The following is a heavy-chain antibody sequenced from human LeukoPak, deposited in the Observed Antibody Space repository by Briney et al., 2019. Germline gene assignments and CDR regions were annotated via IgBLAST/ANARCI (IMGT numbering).Heavy chain of an antibody. J-gene: IGHJ6*03. D-gene: IGHD6-6*01. V-gene: IGHV3-11*01. CDR3: ARDRRGYSGSYYYYYMDV. Sequence: GGSLRLSCAASGFTFSDYYMSWVRQAPGKGLEWVSYISSSGSTIYYADSVKGRFTISRDNAKNSLYLQMNSLRAEDTAVYYCARDRRGYSGSYYYYYMDVWGKGTTVTVSS. CDR1: GFTFSDYY. CDR2: ISSSGSTI.